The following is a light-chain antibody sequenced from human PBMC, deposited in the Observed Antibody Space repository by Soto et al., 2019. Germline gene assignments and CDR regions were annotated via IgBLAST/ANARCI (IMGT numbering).Light chain of an antibody. J-gene: IGKJ3*01. V-gene: IGKV3-11*01. CDR3: QQRSNWVFT. CDR1: QSVSSS. CDR2: DAS. Sequence: EIVLTQSPATLSLSPGERATLSCRASQSVSSSLAWYQQKPGQAPRLLIYDASNRATGIPARFSGSGSGTDFTLTINSLEPEDFVVYFCQQRSNWVFTFGPGTKVDIK.